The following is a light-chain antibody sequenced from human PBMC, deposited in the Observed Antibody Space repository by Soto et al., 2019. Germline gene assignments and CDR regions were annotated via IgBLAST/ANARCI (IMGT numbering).Light chain of an antibody. Sequence: EIVLTQSPGTLSLSPRERATLSCIASQRVDDSYLAWYKRRSGQAPRLLISGASTRATGIPARFSGSGSGTDFSLTIRGLKPEDFAVYYCQQYRMSPNTFGQGTRLEI. CDR1: QRVDDSY. V-gene: IGKV3-20*01. CDR2: GAS. J-gene: IGKJ5*01. CDR3: QQYRMSPNT.